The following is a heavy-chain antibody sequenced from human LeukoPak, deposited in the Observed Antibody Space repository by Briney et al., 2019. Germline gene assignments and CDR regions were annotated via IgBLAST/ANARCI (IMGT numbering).Heavy chain of an antibody. J-gene: IGHJ4*02. D-gene: IGHD4-23*01. CDR2: IYYSGNT. Sequence: SETLSLTCTVSGCSISSSSYYWGWIRQPPGKGLEWIGSIYYSGNTYYNPSLQSRVTISVATSKNQFSLKLSSVTAADTAVYYCARDSLRGKNFDYWGQGTLVTVSS. CDR1: GCSISSSSYY. CDR3: ARDSLRGKNFDY. V-gene: IGHV4-39*07.